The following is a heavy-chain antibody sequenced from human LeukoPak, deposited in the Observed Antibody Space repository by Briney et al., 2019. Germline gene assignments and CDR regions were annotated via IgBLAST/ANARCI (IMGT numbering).Heavy chain of an antibody. CDR1: GGSISSHY. CDR2: IYYSGST. J-gene: IGHJ3*02. D-gene: IGHD6-13*01. V-gene: IGHV4-59*11. CDR3: ARAPPRYSSSWYADAFDI. Sequence: SETLSLTCTVSGGSISSHYWSWIQQPPGKGLEWIGYIYYSGSTNYNPSLKSRVTISVDTSKNQFSLKLSSVTAADTAVYYCARAPPRYSSSWYADAFDIWGQGTMVTVSS.